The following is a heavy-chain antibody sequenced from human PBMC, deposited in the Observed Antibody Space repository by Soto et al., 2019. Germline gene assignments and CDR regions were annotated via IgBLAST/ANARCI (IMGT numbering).Heavy chain of an antibody. D-gene: IGHD1-26*01. CDR2: IYYSGST. J-gene: IGHJ5*02. CDR3: AWYSGRYSYKWFDP. Sequence: SETLSLTCTVSGGSISSVGYYWSWIRQHPGKGLEWIGYIYYSGSTYYNPSLKSRVTISVDTSKNQFSLKLSSVTAADMAVYYCAWYSGRYSYKWFDPWGQGTLVTVSS. V-gene: IGHV4-31*03. CDR1: GGSISSVGYY.